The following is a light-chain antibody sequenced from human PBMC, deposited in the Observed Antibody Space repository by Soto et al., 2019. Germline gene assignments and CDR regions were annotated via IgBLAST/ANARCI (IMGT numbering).Light chain of an antibody. CDR3: QQRSNWPALT. V-gene: IGKV3-11*01. CDR1: QSISGN. Sequence: EIVMTQSPATLPVSPGEGGTLSCRASQSISGNLAWYQQKPGQAPRLLIYDASNRATGIPARFSGSGSGTDFTLTISSLEPEDFAVYYCQQRSNWPALTFGGGTKVDIK. CDR2: DAS. J-gene: IGKJ4*01.